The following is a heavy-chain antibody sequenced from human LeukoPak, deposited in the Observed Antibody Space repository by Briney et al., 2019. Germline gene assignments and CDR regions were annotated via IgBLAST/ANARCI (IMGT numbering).Heavy chain of an antibody. Sequence: SQTLSLTCAVSGGSISSGGYSWSWIRQPPGKGLEWIGYIYHSGSTYYNPSPKSRVTISVDRSKNQFSLKLSSVTAADTAVYYCARDNLGMDVWGQGTTVTVSS. D-gene: IGHD1-14*01. CDR2: IYHSGST. V-gene: IGHV4-30-2*01. J-gene: IGHJ6*02. CDR1: GGSISSGGYS. CDR3: ARDNLGMDV.